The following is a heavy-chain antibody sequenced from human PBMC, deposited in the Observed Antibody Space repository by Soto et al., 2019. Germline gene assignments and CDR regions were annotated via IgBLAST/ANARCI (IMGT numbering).Heavy chain of an antibody. D-gene: IGHD3-16*01. CDR2: ISGSGGIT. CDR3: AKGITDTGGYYYYSMDV. J-gene: IGHJ6*02. CDR1: GFTFSSYA. Sequence: EVKLLDSGGGLVQTGGSLRLSCAASGFTFSSYAMGWVRQAPWKGLDWVSVISGSGGITYSADSVKGRFTISRDNSKNILYLQMNSLRAEDTAVYYCAKGITDTGGYYYYSMDVWGQGTAVTVSS. V-gene: IGHV3-23*01.